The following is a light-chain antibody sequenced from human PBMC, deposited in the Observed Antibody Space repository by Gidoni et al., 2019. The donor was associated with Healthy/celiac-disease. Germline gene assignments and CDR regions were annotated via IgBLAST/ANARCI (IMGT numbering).Light chain of an antibody. CDR3: QQYNSYPYT. V-gene: IGKV1-5*03. Sequence: DIQMTQSPSTLSASVGNRVTITCRASQSISSWLAWYQQKPGEAPKLLLYKAPSLESGVPSRFSGSGSGTEFTLTISSLQPDDFATYYCQQYNSYPYTFGQGTKLEIK. J-gene: IGKJ2*01. CDR2: KAP. CDR1: QSISSW.